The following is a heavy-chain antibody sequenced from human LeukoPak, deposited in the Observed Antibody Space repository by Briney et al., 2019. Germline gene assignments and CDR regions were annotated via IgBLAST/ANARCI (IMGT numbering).Heavy chain of an antibody. J-gene: IGHJ4*02. CDR2: IKQDGSEK. Sequence: GGSLRLSCAASGLSFSDAWMSWVRQAPGKGLEWVANIKQDGSEKNYVDSVKGRFTISRDNARNSVYLQMNSVTAEDTAVYYCARGGGTRTHWGRGVLVTVSS. CDR1: GLSFSDAW. D-gene: IGHD2-15*01. CDR3: ARGGGTRTH. V-gene: IGHV3-7*01.